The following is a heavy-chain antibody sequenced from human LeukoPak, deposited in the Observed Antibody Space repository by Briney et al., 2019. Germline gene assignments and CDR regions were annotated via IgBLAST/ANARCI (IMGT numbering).Heavy chain of an antibody. CDR2: IIPIFGTA. D-gene: IGHD3-22*01. CDR3: ARDRGHYDSSGYYYVMGNWFDP. Sequence: ASVKVSCKASGGTFSSYAISWVRQAPRQGLEWMGGIIPIFGTANYAQKFQGRVTITADESTSTAYMELSSLRSEDTAVYYCARDRGHYDSSGYYYVMGNWFDPWGQGTLVTVSS. CDR1: GGTFSSYA. J-gene: IGHJ5*02. V-gene: IGHV1-69*13.